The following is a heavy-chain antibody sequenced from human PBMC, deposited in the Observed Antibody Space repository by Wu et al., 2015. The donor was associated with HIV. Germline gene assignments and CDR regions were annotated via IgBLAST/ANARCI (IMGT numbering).Heavy chain of an antibody. D-gene: IGHD1-26*01. J-gene: IGHJ5*02. V-gene: IGHV1-2*02. Sequence: QVQLVQSGAEVKKPGASVKVSCKASGYTFTGYYMHWVRQAPGQGLEWMGWINPNSGGTNYAQKFQGRVTMTRDTSISTAYMELSRLRSDDTAVYYCARPLIVGGATNNWFDPWGQGTLVTVSS. CDR1: GYTFTGYY. CDR3: ARPLIVGGATNNWFDP. CDR2: INPNSGGT.